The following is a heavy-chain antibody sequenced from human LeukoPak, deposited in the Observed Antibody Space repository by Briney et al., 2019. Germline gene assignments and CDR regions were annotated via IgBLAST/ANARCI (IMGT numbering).Heavy chain of an antibody. CDR3: ARTGVKFYGSGSSPH. CDR2: IKQDGSEK. J-gene: IGHJ4*02. V-gene: IGHV3-7*01. D-gene: IGHD3-10*01. Sequence: GGSLRLSCAASGFTFTNYWVSWVRQAPGKGLEWVANIKQDGSEKYYVDSVKGRFTISRDNARNSLYLQMNSLRAEDTAVYYCARTGVKFYGSGSSPHWGQGTLVTVSS. CDR1: GFTFTNYW.